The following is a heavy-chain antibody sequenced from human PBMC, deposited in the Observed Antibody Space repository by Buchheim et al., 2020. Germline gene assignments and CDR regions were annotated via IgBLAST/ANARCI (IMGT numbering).Heavy chain of an antibody. Sequence: EVQLVESGGGLVQPGGSLRLSCAASGFTFSSYWMHWVRQAPGKGLVWVSRINSDGSSTSYADSVKGRLTISRDNAKNTLYLQMNSLRAEDTAVYYCARDLGGLWGRREEYYFDYWGQGTL. CDR3: ARDLGGLWGRREEYYFDY. CDR1: GFTFSSYW. CDR2: INSDGSST. D-gene: IGHD3-10*01. V-gene: IGHV3-74*01. J-gene: IGHJ4*02.